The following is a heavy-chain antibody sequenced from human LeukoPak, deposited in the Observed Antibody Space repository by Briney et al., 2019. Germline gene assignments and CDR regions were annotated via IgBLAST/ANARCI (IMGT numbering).Heavy chain of an antibody. CDR3: ARGQEVEYSSSSGLDY. V-gene: IGHV4-34*01. CDR2: INHSGST. J-gene: IGHJ4*02. Sequence: SETLSLTCTVSGGSISSYYWSWIRQPPGKGLEWIGEINHSGSTNYNPSLKSRVTISVDTSKNQFSLKLSSVTAADTAVYYCARGQEVEYSSSSGLDYWGQGTLVTVSS. D-gene: IGHD6-6*01. CDR1: GGSISSYY.